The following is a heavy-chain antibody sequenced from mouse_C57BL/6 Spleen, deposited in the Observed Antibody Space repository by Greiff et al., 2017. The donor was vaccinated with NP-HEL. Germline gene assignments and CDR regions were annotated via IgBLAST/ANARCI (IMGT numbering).Heavy chain of an antibody. J-gene: IGHJ2*01. V-gene: IGHV1-15*01. D-gene: IGHD4-1*01. CDR3: TRWGTGTYFDY. CDR2: IDPETGGT. CDR1: GYTFTDYE. Sequence: VQLHQSGAELVRPGASVTLSCKASGYTFTDYEMHWVKQTPVHGLEWIGAIDPETGGTAYNQKFKGKAILTADKSSSTAYMELRSLTSEDSAVYYCTRWGTGTYFDYWGQGTTLTVSS.